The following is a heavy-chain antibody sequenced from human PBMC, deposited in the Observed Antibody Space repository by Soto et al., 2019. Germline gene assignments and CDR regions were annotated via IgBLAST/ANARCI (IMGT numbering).Heavy chain of an antibody. CDR2: MSPSNSDI. D-gene: IGHD2-21*01. CDR1: GYTFNTYW. Sequence: PGESLKISCRGFGYTFNTYWIGWVRQMPGKGLEWMGVMSPSNSDIRYSPAFQGQVSISADTSISTAYLQWSSLKTSDSGMYYCARQGRTSASSDFWGQGTLVPFSS. J-gene: IGHJ4*02. CDR3: ARQGRTSASSDF. V-gene: IGHV5-51*01.